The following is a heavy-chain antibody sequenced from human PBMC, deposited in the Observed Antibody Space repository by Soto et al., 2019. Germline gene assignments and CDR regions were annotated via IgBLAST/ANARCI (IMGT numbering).Heavy chain of an antibody. CDR1: GGSISSGGYY. D-gene: IGHD2-2*01. Sequence: SETLSLTCTVSGGSISSGGYYWSWIRQHPGKGLEWIGYIYYSGSTYYNPSLKSRVTISVDTSKNQFSLKLSSVTAADTAVYYCARGRSRVVPAADFDYWGQGTLVTVS. V-gene: IGHV4-31*03. CDR2: IYYSGST. J-gene: IGHJ4*02. CDR3: ARGRSRVVPAADFDY.